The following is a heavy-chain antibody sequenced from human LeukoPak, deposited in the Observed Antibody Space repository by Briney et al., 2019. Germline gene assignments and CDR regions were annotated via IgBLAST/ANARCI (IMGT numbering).Heavy chain of an antibody. V-gene: IGHV4-34*01. CDR1: GGYFSGYY. J-gene: IGHJ6*02. CDR3: ARLSGYFPHYYYYYGMDV. D-gene: IGHD3-3*01. CDR2: INHSGST. Sequence: SETLSLPCAVYGGYFSGYYWSWIRQPPGKGLEWIGEINHSGSTNYNPSLKSRVTISVDTSKNQFSLKLSSVTAADTAVYYCARLSGYFPHYYYYYGMDVWGQGTTVTVSS.